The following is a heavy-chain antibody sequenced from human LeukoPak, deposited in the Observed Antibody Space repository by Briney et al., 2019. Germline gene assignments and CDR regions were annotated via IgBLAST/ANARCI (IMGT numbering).Heavy chain of an antibody. V-gene: IGHV3-30-3*01. J-gene: IGHJ4*02. CDR1: GFTFSSHV. Sequence: GGSLRLSCAASGFTFSSHVMHWVRQAPGKGLEWVAVISSDGSSKYYADSVKGRFTISRDNSKNTLYLQMKSLRAEDTAVYYCAREGTTIVVALDYWGQGTLVTVSS. CDR3: AREGTTIVVALDY. CDR2: ISSDGSSK. D-gene: IGHD3-22*01.